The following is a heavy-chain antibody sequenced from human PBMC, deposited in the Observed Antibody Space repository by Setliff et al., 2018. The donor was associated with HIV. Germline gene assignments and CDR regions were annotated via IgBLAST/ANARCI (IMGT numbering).Heavy chain of an antibody. D-gene: IGHD2-2*02. Sequence: GGSLRLSCAGSGFIFNNFAMYWVRQAPGKGLEWVSGISWNGDFTAYAESTKGRFTISRDNARQSLYLQMNSLTTEDTALYYCVRDGSLSGLYYHYMDVWGKGTTVTVSS. J-gene: IGHJ6*03. V-gene: IGHV3-9*01. CDR1: GFIFNNFA. CDR2: ISWNGDFT. CDR3: VRDGSLSGLYYHYMDV.